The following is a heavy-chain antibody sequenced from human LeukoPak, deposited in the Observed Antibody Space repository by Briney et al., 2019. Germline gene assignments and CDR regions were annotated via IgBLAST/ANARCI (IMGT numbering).Heavy chain of an antibody. D-gene: IGHD6-13*01. CDR2: IYNSGST. J-gene: IGHJ4*02. CDR1: VGSLSHHY. Sequence: SETLSLTCTDSVGSLSHHYWSWLRQPPGKGLEWIGYIYNSGSTNYNPSLKSRVTISVDTSKNQFSLKLSSVTAADTAVYYCARENSNSWYLDYWGQGTLVTVSS. CDR3: ARENSNSWYLDY. V-gene: IGHV4-59*11.